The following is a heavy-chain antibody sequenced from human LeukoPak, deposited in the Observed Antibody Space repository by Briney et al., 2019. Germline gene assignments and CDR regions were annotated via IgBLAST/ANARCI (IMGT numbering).Heavy chain of an antibody. Sequence: ASVKVSCKASGYTFTSYDINWVRQATGQGLEWMGWMNPNSGYTGYAQKFQGRVTMTRNTSISTAYMELSSLRSEDTAVYYCARGKRGIAAAFLYYYYYMDVWGKGTTVTVSS. CDR2: MNPNSGYT. D-gene: IGHD6-13*01. CDR3: ARGKRGIAAAFLYYYYYMDV. CDR1: GYTFTSYD. V-gene: IGHV1-8*01. J-gene: IGHJ6*03.